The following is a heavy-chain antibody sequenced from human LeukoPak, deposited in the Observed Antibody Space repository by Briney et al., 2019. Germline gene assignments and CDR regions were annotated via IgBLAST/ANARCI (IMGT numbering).Heavy chain of an antibody. CDR2: ISGNGGAT. Sequence: GGSLRLSCAASGFAFSNFAMTWVRQAPGKGLEWVSLISGNGGATYYADSVKGRFTISRDNSKSTLFLQMNSLRADDTAVYYCAKGSGSPYYFDYWGQGTLVTVSS. CDR1: GFAFSNFA. D-gene: IGHD3-10*01. J-gene: IGHJ4*02. V-gene: IGHV3-23*01. CDR3: AKGSGSPYYFDY.